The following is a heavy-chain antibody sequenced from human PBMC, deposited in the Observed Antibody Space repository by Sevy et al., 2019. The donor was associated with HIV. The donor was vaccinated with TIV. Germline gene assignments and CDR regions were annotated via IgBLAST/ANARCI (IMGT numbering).Heavy chain of an antibody. V-gene: IGHV1-18*01. CDR3: ARDKPQGVVVVPGAMWGGVDY. CDR1: GYTFRSYG. CDR2: ISPYTGDT. J-gene: IGHJ4*02. D-gene: IGHD2-2*01. Sequence: ASVKVSCRASGYTFRSYGISWVRQAPGQGLEWMGWISPYTGDTDFAKKVQGRVSMTSDTSPSTAYMELRSLRSDDTAVYYWARDKPQGVVVVPGAMWGGVDYWGQGTLVTVSS.